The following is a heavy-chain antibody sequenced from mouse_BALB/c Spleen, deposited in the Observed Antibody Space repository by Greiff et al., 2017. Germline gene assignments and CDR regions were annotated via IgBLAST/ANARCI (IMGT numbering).Heavy chain of an antibody. CDR2: ISSGSSTI. CDR1: GFTFSSFG. J-gene: IGHJ3*01. V-gene: IGHV5-17*02. D-gene: IGHD2-4*01. Sequence: EVKLVESGGGLVQPGGSRTLSCAASGFTFSSFGMHWVRQAPEKGLEWVAYISSGSSTIYYAATVKGRVTISRHNHKNTLFLQMTSLRSEDTAVYYCERYDYDEAWFAYWGQGTLVTVSA. CDR3: ERYDYDEAWFAY.